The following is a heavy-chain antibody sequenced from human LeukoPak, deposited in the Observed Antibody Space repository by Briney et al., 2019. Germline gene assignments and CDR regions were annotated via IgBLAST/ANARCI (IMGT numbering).Heavy chain of an antibody. D-gene: IGHD5-12*01. Sequence: SQTLSLTCALSGDSVSTINAAWNWIRQSPSRGLEWLGRTYYRSKWYIDYAVSVKSRITINPDTSKNHFSLQLNSVTPEDTAVYYCAREVDSTLDYWGQGTLVTVSS. J-gene: IGHJ4*02. V-gene: IGHV6-1*01. CDR1: GDSVSTINAA. CDR2: TYYRSKWYI. CDR3: AREVDSTLDY.